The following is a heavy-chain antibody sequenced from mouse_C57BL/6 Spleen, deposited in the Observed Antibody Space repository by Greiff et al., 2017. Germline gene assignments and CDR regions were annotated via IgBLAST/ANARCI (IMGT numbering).Heavy chain of an antibody. V-gene: IGHV1-54*01. Sequence: VQLQQSGAELVRPGTSVKVSCKASGYAFTNYLIEWVKQRPGQGLEWIGVINHGSGGTNYNEKFKGKAKLTADKSSSPAYMQLSSLTSEDSAVYFCAETAQAGYAMDYWGQGTSVTVSS. CDR3: AETAQAGYAMDY. CDR2: INHGSGGT. J-gene: IGHJ4*01. CDR1: GYAFTNYL. D-gene: IGHD3-2*02.